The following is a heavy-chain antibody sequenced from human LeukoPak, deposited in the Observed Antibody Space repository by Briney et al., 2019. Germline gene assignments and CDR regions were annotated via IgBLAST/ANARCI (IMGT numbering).Heavy chain of an antibody. Sequence: SETLSLTCTVSGGSICTYYWSWIRQPPGKGLEWIGYIYHSGSTNYNPSLKSRVTISVDTSQNQFYLKLSSVTAADTAVYYCARDGYSGSDALWGQGTLVTVSS. D-gene: IGHD5-12*01. J-gene: IGHJ4*02. V-gene: IGHV4-59*01. CDR2: IYHSGST. CDR1: GGSICTYY. CDR3: ARDGYSGSDAL.